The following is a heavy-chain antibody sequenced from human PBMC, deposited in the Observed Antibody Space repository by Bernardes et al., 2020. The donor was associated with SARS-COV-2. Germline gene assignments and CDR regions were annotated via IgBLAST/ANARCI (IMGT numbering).Heavy chain of an antibody. J-gene: IGHJ4*02. CDR2: LYYGATT. CDR3: VRHWDH. CDR1: GGFISGSTYY. Sequence: SEPLSLTCIVSGGFISGSTYYWGWVLQPPGKGLEWIGSLYYGATTYYNSSLKSRVSMSVDTTTNHFALRMTSVTAADSAVYYCVRHWDHWGQGSLVTVSS. V-gene: IGHV4-39*01.